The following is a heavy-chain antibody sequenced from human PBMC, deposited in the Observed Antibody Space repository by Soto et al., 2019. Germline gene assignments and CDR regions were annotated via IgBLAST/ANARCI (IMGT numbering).Heavy chain of an antibody. V-gene: IGHV1-69*12. J-gene: IGHJ6*02. Sequence: QVQLVQSGAEVKKPGSSVKVSCKASGGTFSSYAISWVRQAPGQGLEWMGGIIPIFGTANYAQKFQGRVRITADESTSTAYMELSSLRSEDTAVYYCARDIVVVVAATPVFWDYYYGMDVWGQGTTVTVSS. D-gene: IGHD2-15*01. CDR3: ARDIVVVVAATPVFWDYYYGMDV. CDR1: GGTFSSYA. CDR2: IIPIFGTA.